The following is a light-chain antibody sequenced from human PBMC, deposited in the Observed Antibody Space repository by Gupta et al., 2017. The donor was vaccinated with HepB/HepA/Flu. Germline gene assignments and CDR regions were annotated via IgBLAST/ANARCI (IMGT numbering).Light chain of an antibody. CDR1: QSVSSN. CDR2: GAS. V-gene: IGKV3-15*01. CDR3: QQYKNWHPFECI. Sequence: EIVTTQSPATLSVSPGERATLSCRASQSVSSNLAWYQQKPGQAPRLLIYGASTRATGSPARFSGSGAGKECTLTISSLQSEEFEVYYCQQYKNWHPFECIFGQGTKLEIK. J-gene: IGKJ2*02.